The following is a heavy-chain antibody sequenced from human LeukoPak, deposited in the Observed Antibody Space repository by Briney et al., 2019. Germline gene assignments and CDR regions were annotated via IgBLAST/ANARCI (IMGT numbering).Heavy chain of an antibody. CDR1: GFTFSNYA. J-gene: IGHJ3*02. CDR2: ISGSGGST. V-gene: IGHV3-23*01. CDR3: AKDRGGAYYESSVDI. Sequence: GGSLRLSCAASGFTFSNYAMSWVRQAPGKGLEWVSGISGSGGSTYYADSVKGRFTISRDNSKNTLYLQMNSLRAEDTAVYYCAKDRGGAYYESSVDIWGQGTMVTVSS. D-gene: IGHD3-22*01.